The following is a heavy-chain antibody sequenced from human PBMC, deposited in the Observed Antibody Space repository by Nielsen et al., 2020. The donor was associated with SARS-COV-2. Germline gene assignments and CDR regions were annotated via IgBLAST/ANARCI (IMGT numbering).Heavy chain of an antibody. Sequence: ASVKVSCKVSGYTLTELSMHWVRQAPGKGLEWMGGFDPEDGETIYTQKFQGRVTMTEDTSTDTAYMELSGLRSEDTAVYHCATGDGYEYYFDYWGQGTLVTVSS. CDR3: ATGDGYEYYFDY. D-gene: IGHD5-12*01. V-gene: IGHV1-24*01. CDR2: FDPEDGET. CDR1: GYTLTELS. J-gene: IGHJ4*02.